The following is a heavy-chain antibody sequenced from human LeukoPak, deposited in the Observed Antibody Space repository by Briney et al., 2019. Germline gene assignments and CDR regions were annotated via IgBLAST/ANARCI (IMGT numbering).Heavy chain of an antibody. CDR1: GGSISSSSYY. V-gene: IGHV4-39*01. CDR3: ARNNATFDY. CDR2: IYYSGST. D-gene: IGHD1-14*01. Sequence: SETLSLTCTVSGGSISSSSYYWGWIRQPPGKGLEWVGSIYYSGSTYYNPSLKSRVTISVDTSKNQFSLKLSSVTAADTAVYYCARNNATFDYWGQGTLVTVSS. J-gene: IGHJ4*02.